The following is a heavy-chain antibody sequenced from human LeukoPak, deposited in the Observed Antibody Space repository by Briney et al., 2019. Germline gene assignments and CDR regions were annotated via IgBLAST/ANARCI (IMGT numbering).Heavy chain of an antibody. CDR1: GFSVSMKY. J-gene: IGHJ6*03. V-gene: IGHV3-53*01. CDR2: IFSGGTT. D-gene: IGHD3-10*01. CDR3: ARFSGPGMQHYYYYMDV. Sequence: GGSLRLSCAASGFSVSMKYMTWVRQAPGKGLEWVSVIFSGGTTYYADSVKGRFTVSRDNSKNMMYLQMNSLRAEDAAVYYCARFSGPGMQHYYYYMDVWGAGTTVTVSS.